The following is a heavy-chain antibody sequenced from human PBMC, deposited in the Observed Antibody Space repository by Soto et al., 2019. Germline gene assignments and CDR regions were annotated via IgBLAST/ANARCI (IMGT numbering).Heavy chain of an antibody. CDR1: GYTFTSYA. D-gene: IGHD1-7*01. CDR2: INAGNGNT. V-gene: IGHV1-3*01. CDR3: ARAWNWSYYYYGMDV. Sequence: ASVKVSCKASGYTFTSYAMHWVRQAPGQRLEWMGWINAGNGNTKYSQKFQGRVTITRDTSASTAYMELSSLRSEDTAVYYCARAWNWSYYYYGMDVWGQGTKVTVYS. J-gene: IGHJ6*02.